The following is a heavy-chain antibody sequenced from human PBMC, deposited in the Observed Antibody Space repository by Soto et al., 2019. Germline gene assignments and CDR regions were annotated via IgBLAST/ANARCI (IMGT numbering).Heavy chain of an antibody. Sequence: SQTLSLTCAISGDSVSSNSAAWNWIRQCPSRGLEWLGRTYYTSKWYNDYAVSVKSRITINPDTSKNQFSLQLNSVTPEDTAVYYCALGYCSGGSCYSFDYWGHGTLVTVS. CDR1: GDSVSSNSAA. V-gene: IGHV6-1*01. CDR2: TYYTSKWYN. D-gene: IGHD2-15*01. J-gene: IGHJ4*01. CDR3: ALGYCSGGSCYSFDY.